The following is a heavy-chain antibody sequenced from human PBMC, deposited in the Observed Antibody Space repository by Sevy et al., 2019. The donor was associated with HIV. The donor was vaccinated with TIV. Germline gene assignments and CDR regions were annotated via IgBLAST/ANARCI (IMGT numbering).Heavy chain of an antibody. CDR2: IKRKTDGGTT. V-gene: IGHV3-15*01. Sequence: GGSLRLSCAGSGFTFSNTWMSWVRQAPGKGLEWIGRIKRKTDGGTTDYAAPVKGRFSISRDDSKNTLYLQMNSLKTEDTAVYYCTTQWFWGQGTLVTVSS. D-gene: IGHD3-22*01. J-gene: IGHJ4*02. CDR1: GFTFSNTW. CDR3: TTQWF.